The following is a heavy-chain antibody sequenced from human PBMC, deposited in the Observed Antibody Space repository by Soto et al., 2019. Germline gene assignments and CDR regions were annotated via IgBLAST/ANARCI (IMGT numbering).Heavy chain of an antibody. D-gene: IGHD5-12*01. CDR3: ARFLQDYRGYPSLFDV. Sequence: QVQLVQSGAEVKKPGASVKVSCKSSGYSFTNYGINWVRQAPGQGLEWLGWMSPNSGNTGYAQKYHGSVTMKRETSTNTAYMELRSLTFDDTALYYCARFLQDYRGYPSLFDVWGQGTLVTVSS. CDR1: GYSFTNYG. CDR2: MSPNSGNT. J-gene: IGHJ4*02. V-gene: IGHV1-8*01.